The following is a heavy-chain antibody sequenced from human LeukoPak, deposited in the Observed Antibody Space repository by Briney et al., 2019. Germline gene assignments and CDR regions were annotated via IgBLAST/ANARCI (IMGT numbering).Heavy chain of an antibody. J-gene: IGHJ6*02. D-gene: IGHD3-10*01. V-gene: IGHV3-21*04. CDR1: GFTFSSYS. CDR3: AKDPGEGMDV. CDR2: ISSSSSYI. Sequence: PGGSLRLSCAASGFTFSSYSMNWVRQAPGKGLEWVSSISSSSSYIYYADSVKGRFTISRDNSKNSLYLQMNSLRTEDTALYYCAKDPGEGMDVWGQGTTVTVSS.